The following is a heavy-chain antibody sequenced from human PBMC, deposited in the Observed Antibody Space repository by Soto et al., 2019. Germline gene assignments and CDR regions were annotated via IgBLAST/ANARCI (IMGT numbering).Heavy chain of an antibody. Sequence: ASVKVSCKASGYTFISHGITWVRQAPGQGLEWMGWISVKNGNAKYAQNLQGRVTMTTDTSTNTAYMELRSLTSDDTAVYYCTRAGASDWNYVSTSSWGQGTLVTVSS. V-gene: IGHV1-18*04. D-gene: IGHD1-7*01. CDR1: GYTFISHG. J-gene: IGHJ4*02. CDR2: ISVKNGNA. CDR3: TRAGASDWNYVSTSS.